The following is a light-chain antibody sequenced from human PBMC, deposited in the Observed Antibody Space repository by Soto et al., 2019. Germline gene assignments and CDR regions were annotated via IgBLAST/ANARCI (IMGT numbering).Light chain of an antibody. V-gene: IGLV1-40*01. CDR2: GNS. CDR3: QSYDSSLSGSV. CDR1: SSNIGAGCD. Sequence: QPVLTQPPSVSGAPGQRVTISCTGSSSNIGAGCDVHWYQQLPGTAPKLLIYGNSNRPSGVPDRFSGSKSGTSASLAITGLQAEDVADYYCQSYDSSLSGSVFGGGTKLTVL. J-gene: IGLJ3*02.